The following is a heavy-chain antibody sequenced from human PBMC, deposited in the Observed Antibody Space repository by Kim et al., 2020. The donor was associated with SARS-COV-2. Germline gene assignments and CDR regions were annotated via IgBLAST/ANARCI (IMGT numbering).Heavy chain of an antibody. Sequence: FYADSVRGRFSVSKDNSNYTVHLQVNSLSAGDTAIYYCARSKGVYYYGMDVWGQGTTVTVSS. J-gene: IGHJ6*02. CDR3: ARSKGVYYYGMDV. V-gene: IGHV3-30*01. D-gene: IGHD2-8*01.